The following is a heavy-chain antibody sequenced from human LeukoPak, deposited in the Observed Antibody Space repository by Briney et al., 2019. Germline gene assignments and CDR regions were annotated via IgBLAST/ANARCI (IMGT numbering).Heavy chain of an antibody. Sequence: SETLSLTCTVSGDSISSGDYYWRWLRQPAWKGLEWIGRISSSGSTNYNPSLKSRVTISVDTSKNQFSLKLSSVTAADTAVYFCARGPYSYDSSGAFDIWGQGTMVTVSS. D-gene: IGHD3-22*01. CDR1: GDSISSGDYY. CDR2: ISSSGST. J-gene: IGHJ3*02. V-gene: IGHV4-61*02. CDR3: ARGPYSYDSSGAFDI.